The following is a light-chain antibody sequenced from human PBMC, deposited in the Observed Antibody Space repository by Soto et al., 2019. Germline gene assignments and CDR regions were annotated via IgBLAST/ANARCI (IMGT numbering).Light chain of an antibody. Sequence: QSVLTQSPSASGTPGQRVTISCSGSSSNIGKNAVNWYQQLPGTAPKLLIYTNDQRPSGVPDRFSGSKSGTSASLAISGLQSEDEADYYCAAWDDSLNGPVFGGGTKSPS. J-gene: IGLJ3*02. CDR1: SSNIGKNA. CDR3: AAWDDSLNGPV. V-gene: IGLV1-44*01. CDR2: TND.